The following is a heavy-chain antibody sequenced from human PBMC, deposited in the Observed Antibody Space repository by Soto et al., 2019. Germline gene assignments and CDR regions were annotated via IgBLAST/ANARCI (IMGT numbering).Heavy chain of an antibody. D-gene: IGHD6-6*01. J-gene: IGHJ6*03. V-gene: IGHV3-64*01. CDR3: ARRARPDFYYLDV. CDR2: ISSNGVGT. Sequence: GGSLRLSCAASGFTLRGYAMDWVRQAPGKGLEYVSGISSNGVGTYYANSVQGRFTISRDTSKNTVYLQMGSLRPEDMAVYYCARRARPDFYYLDVWGKPPTVTVSS. CDR1: GFTLRGYA.